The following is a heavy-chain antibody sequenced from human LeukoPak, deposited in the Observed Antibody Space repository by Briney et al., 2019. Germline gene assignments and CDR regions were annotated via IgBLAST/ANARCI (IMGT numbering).Heavy chain of an antibody. CDR3: ARARRPFGEAPRGMDV. Sequence: GGSLRLSCAASGFTFSSYGMHWVRQAPGRGREWVAGIWYDGSNKYYADSVKGGFTISRDNSKNPLYLQMNSLRAEDTAVYYCARARRPFGEAPRGMDVWGQGTPVTVSS. V-gene: IGHV3-33*01. D-gene: IGHD3-10*01. CDR2: IWYDGSNK. CDR1: GFTFSSYG. J-gene: IGHJ6*02.